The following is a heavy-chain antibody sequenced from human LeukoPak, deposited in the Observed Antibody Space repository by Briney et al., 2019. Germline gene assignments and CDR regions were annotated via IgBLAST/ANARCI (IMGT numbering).Heavy chain of an antibody. V-gene: IGHV3-30*18. CDR3: AKKFPGTVAAGPDY. D-gene: IGHD6-13*01. Sequence: GGSLRLSCAASGFNLNIYGMHWVRQAPGKGLEWVAVISYDGSNKYYADSVKGRFTISRDNSKNTLYLQMNSLRAEDTAVYYCAKKFPGTVAAGPDYWGQGTLVTVSS. J-gene: IGHJ4*02. CDR1: GFNLNIYG. CDR2: ISYDGSNK.